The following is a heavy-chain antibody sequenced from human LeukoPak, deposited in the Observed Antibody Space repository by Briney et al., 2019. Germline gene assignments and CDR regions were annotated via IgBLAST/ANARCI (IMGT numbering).Heavy chain of an antibody. V-gene: IGHV3-11*01. Sequence: GGSLRLSCAASGFTFSDYYMSWIRQAPGKGLEWVSYISNSGNTIKEADSVKGRFTISRDNAQNSLYLQMKSLRAEDTAVYYCARYRVITNDNFEYWGQGTLVTVSS. CDR1: GFTFSDYY. CDR3: ARYRVITNDNFEY. D-gene: IGHD3-16*01. J-gene: IGHJ4*02. CDR2: ISNSGNTI.